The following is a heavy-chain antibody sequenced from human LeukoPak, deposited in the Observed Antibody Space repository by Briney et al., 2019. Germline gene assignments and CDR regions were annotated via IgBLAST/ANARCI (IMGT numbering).Heavy chain of an antibody. CDR2: TDYGSRLHT. V-gene: IGHV6-1*01. J-gene: IGHJ4*01. CDR3: ARLLCGSPDY. CDR1: GDSLSSNSTA. Sequence: SQTLSLTCAISGDSLSSNSTAWNWIRQSPSRGLDWLGRTDYGSRLHTDYAVAVTRRITINSATSTYQFSRQLHSVTPENTAVDYCARLLCGSPDYWGQGTLGTVSS. D-gene: IGHD2-15*01.